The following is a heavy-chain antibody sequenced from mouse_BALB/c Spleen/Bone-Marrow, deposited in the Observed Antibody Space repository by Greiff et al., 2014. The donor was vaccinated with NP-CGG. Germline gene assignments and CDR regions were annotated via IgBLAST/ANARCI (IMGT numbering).Heavy chain of an antibody. CDR3: ASIYYDYDGGPFAY. D-gene: IGHD2-4*01. Sequence: EVQLQQSGPGLVKPSQSLSLTCTVTGYSITSDYAWNWIRQFPGNKLEWMGYISYSGSISYNPSLKSRISITRDTSKNQFFLKLNSVTTEDTATYYRASIYYDYDGGPFAYWGQGTLVTVSA. CDR2: ISYSGSI. J-gene: IGHJ3*01. CDR1: GYSITSDYA. V-gene: IGHV3-2*02.